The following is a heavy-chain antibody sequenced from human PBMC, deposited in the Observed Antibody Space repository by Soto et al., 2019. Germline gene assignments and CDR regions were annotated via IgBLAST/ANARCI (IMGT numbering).Heavy chain of an antibody. J-gene: IGHJ6*02. CDR1: GYSFTSYW. V-gene: IGHV5-51*01. CDR3: ARRGYCSGGSCYWSGYYYYGMDV. Sequence: GESLKISCKGSGYSFTSYWIGWVRQMPGKGLEWMGIIYPGDSDTRYSPSFQGQVTISAGKSISTAYLQWSSLKASDTAMYYCARRGYCSGGSCYWSGYYYYGMDVWGQGTTVTVSS. CDR2: IYPGDSDT. D-gene: IGHD2-15*01.